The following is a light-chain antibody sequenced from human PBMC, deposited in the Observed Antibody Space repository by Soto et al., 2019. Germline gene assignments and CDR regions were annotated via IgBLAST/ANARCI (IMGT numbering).Light chain of an antibody. V-gene: IGKV3-15*01. Sequence: EIVMTQSPATLSVSPGERATLSCRASQSVSSNLAWYQQKPGQAPRLLIYGASTSATGIPARFSGSGSGTEFTLTISSLQSEEFAVYYCQQYNNWWTFGQGTKVEIQ. CDR2: GAS. CDR3: QQYNNWWT. J-gene: IGKJ1*01. CDR1: QSVSSN.